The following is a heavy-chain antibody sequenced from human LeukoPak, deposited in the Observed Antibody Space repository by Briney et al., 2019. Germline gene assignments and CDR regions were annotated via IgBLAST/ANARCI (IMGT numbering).Heavy chain of an antibody. D-gene: IGHD3-16*02. V-gene: IGHV4-39*01. CDR3: ARGPIMITFGGVIVIRYNWFDP. J-gene: IGHJ5*02. CDR1: GDSISSTNYF. CDR2: IHHSGST. Sequence: SETLSLTCTVSGDSISSTNYFWGWIRQSPGKGLEWVGSIHHSGSTYYNPSLKSRVTISVDTSENQFSLKLSFVTAADTAVYYCARGPIMITFGGVIVIRYNWFDPWGQGTLVTVSS.